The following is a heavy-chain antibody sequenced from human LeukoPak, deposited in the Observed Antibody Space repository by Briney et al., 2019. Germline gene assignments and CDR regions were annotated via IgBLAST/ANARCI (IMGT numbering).Heavy chain of an antibody. V-gene: IGHV4-4*07. CDR2: FYTSGST. Sequence: SETLSLTCTVSGGSISSYYWSWIRQPAGKELEWIGRFYTSGSTNYNPSLKSRVTMSVDTSKNQFSLKLSSVTAADTAVYYCARANWNYVPFDYWGQGTLVTVSS. CDR3: ARANWNYVPFDY. J-gene: IGHJ4*02. CDR1: GGSISSYY. D-gene: IGHD1-7*01.